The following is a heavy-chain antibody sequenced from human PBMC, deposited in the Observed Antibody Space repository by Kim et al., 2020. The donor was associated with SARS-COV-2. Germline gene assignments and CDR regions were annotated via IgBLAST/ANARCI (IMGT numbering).Heavy chain of an antibody. CDR3: TTVDSSWYDFIYYYYGMDV. V-gene: IGHV3-15*01. CDR1: GFTFSNAW. CDR2: IKSKTDGGTT. D-gene: IGHD6-13*01. Sequence: GGSLRLSCAASGFTFSNAWMSWVRQAPGKGLQWVGRIKSKTDGGTTDYAAPVKGRFTISRDDSKNTLYLQMNSLKTEDTAVYYCTTVDSSWYDFIYYYYGMDVWGQGTTVTVSS. J-gene: IGHJ6*02.